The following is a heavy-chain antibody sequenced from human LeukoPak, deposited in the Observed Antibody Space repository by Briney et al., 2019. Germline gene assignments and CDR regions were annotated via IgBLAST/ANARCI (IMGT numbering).Heavy chain of an antibody. CDR1: GFTFSSYE. CDR3: AKGYGWEASYYYSYMDV. J-gene: IGHJ6*03. V-gene: IGHV3-48*03. Sequence: GGSLRLSCTASGFTFSSYEMNWVRQAPGKGLEWVSYISSSGSTIYYADSVKGRFTISRDYSKNTLYLQMNSLRPEDTAVYYCAKGYGWEASYYYSYMDVWGKGPRSPSP. CDR2: ISSSGSTI. D-gene: IGHD1-26*01.